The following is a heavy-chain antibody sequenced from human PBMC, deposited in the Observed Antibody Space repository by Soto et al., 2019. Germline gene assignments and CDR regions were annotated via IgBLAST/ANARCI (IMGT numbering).Heavy chain of an antibody. V-gene: IGHV4-34*01. J-gene: IGHJ6*02. CDR3: ARGRGYGSGSYYSTDYYYGMDV. Sequence: PSETLSLTCAVYGGSFSGYHWTWIRQSPGRGLDWIGEITHTGRPNYSPSLRSRVTISVDTSKNQFSLELKSVTAADTAVYYCARGRGYGSGSYYSTDYYYGMDVWGQGTTVTVSS. CDR2: ITHTGRP. D-gene: IGHD3-10*01. CDR1: GGSFSGYH.